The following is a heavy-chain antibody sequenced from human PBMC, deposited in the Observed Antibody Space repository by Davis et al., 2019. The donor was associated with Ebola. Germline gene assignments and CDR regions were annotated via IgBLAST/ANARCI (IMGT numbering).Heavy chain of an antibody. CDR3: ARGTSHSSSPDY. Sequence: GGSLRLSCAASGFTFSSYGMHWVRQAPGKGLEWVAVIWYDGSNKYYADSVKGRFTISRDNAKNSLYLQMNSLRAEDTAVYYCARGTSHSSSPDYWGQGTLVTVSS. CDR1: GFTFSSYG. J-gene: IGHJ4*02. V-gene: IGHV3-33*08. D-gene: IGHD6-6*01. CDR2: IWYDGSNK.